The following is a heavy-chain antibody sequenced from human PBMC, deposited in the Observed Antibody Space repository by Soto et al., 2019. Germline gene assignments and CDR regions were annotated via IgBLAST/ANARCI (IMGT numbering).Heavy chain of an antibody. CDR2: IYHSGST. V-gene: IGHV4-38-2*02. CDR1: GYSISSGYY. CDR3: ARDRPYSSTWYSKDYFDY. D-gene: IGHD6-13*01. J-gene: IGHJ4*02. Sequence: PSETLSLTCAVSGYSISSGYYWGWIRQPPGKGLEWIGSIYHSGSTYYNPSLKSRVTISVDTSKHQFSLKLSSVTAADTAVYYCARDRPYSSTWYSKDYFDYWAQGTLDTVSS.